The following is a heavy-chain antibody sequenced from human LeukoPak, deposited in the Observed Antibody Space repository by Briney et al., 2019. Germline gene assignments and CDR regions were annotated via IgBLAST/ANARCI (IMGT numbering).Heavy chain of an antibody. J-gene: IGHJ4*02. D-gene: IGHD3-22*01. V-gene: IGHV3-30*02. Sequence: GGSLRLSCAASGFTFSSYGMHWVRQAPGKGLEWVAFIRYDGSNKYYADSVKGRFTISRDNSKDTLYLQMNSLRAEDTAVYYCARDYYDSSGYYYFDYWGQGTLVTVSS. CDR3: ARDYYDSSGYYYFDY. CDR1: GFTFSSYG. CDR2: IRYDGSNK.